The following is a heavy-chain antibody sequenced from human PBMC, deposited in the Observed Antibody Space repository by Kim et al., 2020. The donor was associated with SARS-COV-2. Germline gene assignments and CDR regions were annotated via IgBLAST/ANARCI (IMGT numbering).Heavy chain of an antibody. CDR2: IWYDGSNK. CDR1: GFTFSSYG. CDR3: ARSGYSYGYDYYYYGMDV. Sequence: GGSPRLSCAASGFTFSSYGMHWVRQAPGKGLEWVAVIWYDGSNKYYADSVKGRFTISRDNSKNTLYLQMNSLRAEDTAVYYCARSGYSYGYDYYYYGMDVWGQGTTVTVSS. J-gene: IGHJ6*02. V-gene: IGHV3-33*01. D-gene: IGHD5-18*01.